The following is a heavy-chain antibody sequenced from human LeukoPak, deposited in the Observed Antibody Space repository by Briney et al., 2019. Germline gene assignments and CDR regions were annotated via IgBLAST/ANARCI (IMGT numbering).Heavy chain of an antibody. CDR1: GFIFGNYG. J-gene: IGHJ3*01. CDR2: ISDGGTHL. D-gene: IGHD3/OR15-3a*01. CDR3: AKEGTGSHSHWAFDF. Sequence: PGGSLRLSCAGSGFIFGNYGMHWVRQAPGQGLQWVAVISDGGTHLYYADSVKGRFTISRDNSESTMYLQMNSLRVEDTAVYYCAKEGTGSHSHWAFDFWGQGTMVTVSS. V-gene: IGHV3-30*18.